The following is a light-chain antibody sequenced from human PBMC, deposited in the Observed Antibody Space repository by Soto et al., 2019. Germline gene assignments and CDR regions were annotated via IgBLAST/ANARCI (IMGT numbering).Light chain of an antibody. CDR3: QQYNSYSPYT. CDR1: QSISSW. CDR2: DAS. J-gene: IGKJ2*01. Sequence: DIQMTQSPSTLSASVGDRVTITCRASQSISSWLAWYQQKPGKAPKLLIYDASSLESGVPSRFSGSGSGTVFTLTISSLQPDDCATDYCQQYNSYSPYTFGQGTKLEIK. V-gene: IGKV1-5*01.